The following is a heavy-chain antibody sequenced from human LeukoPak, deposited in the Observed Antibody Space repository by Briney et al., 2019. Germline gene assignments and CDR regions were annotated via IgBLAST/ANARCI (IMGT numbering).Heavy chain of an antibody. J-gene: IGHJ4*02. V-gene: IGHV3-21*01. D-gene: IGHD5-18*01. Sequence: GGSLRLSCAASGFPFSSYFMNWVRQAPGKELEWVSSISGSSSYIYDADSVKGRFTISRDNAKNSMYLQMNSLKAEDTAVYYCARRATTERGHSYGLDYWGQGTLVTVSS. CDR2: ISGSSSYI. CDR3: ARRATTERGHSYGLDY. CDR1: GFPFSSYF.